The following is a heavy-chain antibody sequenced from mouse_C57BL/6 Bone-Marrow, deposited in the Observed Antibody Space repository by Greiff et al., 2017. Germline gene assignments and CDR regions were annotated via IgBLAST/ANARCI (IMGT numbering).Heavy chain of an antibody. CDR3: ARDYYGGSYYFGY. V-gene: IGHV1-82*01. D-gene: IGHD1-1*01. CDR1: GYAFSSSW. J-gene: IGHJ2*01. Sequence: QVQLQQSGPELVKPGASVKISCKASGYAFSSSWMNWVKQRPGKGLEWIGRIYPGDGDTNYNGKFKGQATLTADKSSSTAYMQLSSLTSEDSAVYFGARDYYGGSYYFGYWGQGTTLTVSS. CDR2: IYPGDGDT.